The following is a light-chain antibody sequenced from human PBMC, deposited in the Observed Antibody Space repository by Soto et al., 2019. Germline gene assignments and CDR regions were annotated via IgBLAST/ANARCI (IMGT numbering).Light chain of an antibody. CDR2: AAS. CDR1: QSVSSSY. CDR3: QQYGSSPRT. V-gene: IGKV3-20*01. Sequence: EIVLTQSPGTLSLSPGERATLSCRASQSVSSSYLAWYQQKPGQAPRLLIYAASSRGTGIPDRFSGSGSGIDFTLTISRLEPEDFVVYYCQQYGSSPRTFGQGTKVEIK. J-gene: IGKJ1*01.